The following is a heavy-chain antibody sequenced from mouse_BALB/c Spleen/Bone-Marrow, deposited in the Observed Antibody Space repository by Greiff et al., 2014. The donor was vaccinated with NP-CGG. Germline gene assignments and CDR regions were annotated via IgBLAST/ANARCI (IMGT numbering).Heavy chain of an antibody. CDR2: IYPYNGVS. CDR3: ESRGEYFDV. Sequence: VQLQQPGPELVKPGASVKISCKASGYSFTGYYMHWVKQSHGNSLDWIGYIYPYNGVSSYNQKFKGKATLTVDKSSSTAYTELRSLTSDDSAVYYCESRGEYFDVWGAGTTVTVSS. V-gene: IGHV1-31*01. J-gene: IGHJ1*01. CDR1: GYSFTGYY.